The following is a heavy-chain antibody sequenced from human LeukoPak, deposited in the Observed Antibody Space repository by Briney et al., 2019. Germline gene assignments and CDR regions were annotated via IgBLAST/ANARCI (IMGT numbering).Heavy chain of an antibody. D-gene: IGHD6-19*01. CDR3: ARVSSSGQWLVPFDY. CDR1: GGTFSSYA. J-gene: IGHJ4*02. Sequence: SVKVSCKASGGTFSSYAISWVRQAPGQGLEWMGRIIPILGIANYAQKFQGRVTITADKSTSTAYMELSSLRSEDTAVYYCARVSSSGQWLVPFDYWGQGTLVTVSS. CDR2: IIPILGIA. V-gene: IGHV1-69*04.